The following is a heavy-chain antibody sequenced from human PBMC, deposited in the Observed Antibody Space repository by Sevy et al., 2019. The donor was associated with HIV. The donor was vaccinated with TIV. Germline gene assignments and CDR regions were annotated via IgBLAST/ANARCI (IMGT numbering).Heavy chain of an antibody. D-gene: IGHD1-26*01. V-gene: IGHV3-33*01. J-gene: IGHJ4*02. Sequence: GGSLRLSCKASGFIFSRYGVHWVRQAPGKGLEWVASIFNDGKIKYYGDAVKGRFTISRDDSKNTLYLQMDSLRAEDTAVYYCARESGSDWYLDYWGQGTLVTVSS. CDR1: GFIFSRYG. CDR3: ARESGSDWYLDY. CDR2: IFNDGKIK.